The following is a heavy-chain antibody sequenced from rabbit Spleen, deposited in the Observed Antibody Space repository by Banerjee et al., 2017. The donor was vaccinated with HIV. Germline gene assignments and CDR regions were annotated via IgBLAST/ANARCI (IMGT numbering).Heavy chain of an antibody. V-gene: IGHV1S40*01. CDR3: ARDGAGGSYFAL. J-gene: IGHJ4*01. D-gene: IGHD8-1*01. CDR1: GFSFSSSYY. Sequence: QSLEESGGDLVKPGASLTLTCTASGFSFSSSYYMCLVRQAPGTGLEWIACMDSGGSGNAYYASWAKGRFTISKSSSTTVTLQMTSLTAADTATYFCARDGAGGSYFALWGPGTLVTVS. CDR2: MDSGGSGNA.